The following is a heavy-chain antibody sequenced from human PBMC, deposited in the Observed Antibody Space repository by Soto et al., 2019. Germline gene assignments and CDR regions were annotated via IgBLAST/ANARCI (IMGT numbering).Heavy chain of an antibody. V-gene: IGHV1-3*01. Sequence: ASVKFSGKASGYTFTSYAMHWVRQAPGQRLEWMGWINAGNGNTKYSQKFQGRVTITRDTSASTAYMELSSLRSEDTAVYYCARLPAAGPYYYYGMDVWGQGTTVTVSS. CDR3: ARLPAAGPYYYYGMDV. J-gene: IGHJ6*02. CDR2: INAGNGNT. D-gene: IGHD6-13*01. CDR1: GYTFTSYA.